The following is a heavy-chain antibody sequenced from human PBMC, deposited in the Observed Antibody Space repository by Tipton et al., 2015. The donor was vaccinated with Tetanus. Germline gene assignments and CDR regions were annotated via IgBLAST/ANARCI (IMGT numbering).Heavy chain of an antibody. D-gene: IGHD3-22*01. V-gene: IGHV3-11*01. CDR1: GFTLKGYY. J-gene: IGHJ6*02. CDR3: AKHDSSGLGGYYGLDV. Sequence: SLRLSCAASGFTLKGYYMSWVRQAPGKGLEWLSYISSDDPTTSYADSVKGRFTISRDDANNSLHLQMGSLRADDTAVYYCAKHDSSGLGGYYGLDVWGQGTTVTVS. CDR2: ISSDDPTT.